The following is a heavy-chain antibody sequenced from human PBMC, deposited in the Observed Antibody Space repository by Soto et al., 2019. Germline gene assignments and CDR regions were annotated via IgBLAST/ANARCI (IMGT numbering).Heavy chain of an antibody. CDR2: INSDGSST. J-gene: IGHJ4*02. CDR3: TRDWAYSSDY. D-gene: IGHD2-15*01. V-gene: IGHV3-74*01. CDR1: GFTFNTHW. Sequence: GGSLRLSCVASGFTFNTHWMHWVRQAPGKGLVWVSHINSDGSSTNYADSVKGRFTISRDNAENTLYLQMHSLRAEDTALYYCTRDWAYSSDYWGQGTLVTVSS.